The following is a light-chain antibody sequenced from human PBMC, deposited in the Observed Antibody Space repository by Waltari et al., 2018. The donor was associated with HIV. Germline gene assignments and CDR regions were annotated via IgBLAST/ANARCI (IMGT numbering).Light chain of an antibody. CDR1: GGTFAGNY. V-gene: IGLV6-57*02. Sequence: NLLLTQPHSVSESPGKTVTIPCAGSGGTFAGNYVQWYQQRPGSAPTIVIYGDSERPAGVPARLSGSVATFPNSASLTFSGLQPEDEADYSCQSFDNRNLRVFGGGTRLTVL. J-gene: IGLJ3*02. CDR3: QSFDNRNLRV. CDR2: GDS.